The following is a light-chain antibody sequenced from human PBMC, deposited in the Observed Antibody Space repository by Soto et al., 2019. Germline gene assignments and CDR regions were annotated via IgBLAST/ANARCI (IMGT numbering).Light chain of an antibody. CDR1: QSVRSTF. V-gene: IGKV3-20*01. Sequence: VLPQSPDTLSLSPGDRVTLSCRASQSVRSTFLAWYQQKPGQAPRLLIYGASNRATVIPDRFSGSASGTDFLLTISRLEPDDSAVYYCQQYHDSPMNTFGQGTKLEIK. CDR3: QQYHDSPMNT. J-gene: IGKJ2*01. CDR2: GAS.